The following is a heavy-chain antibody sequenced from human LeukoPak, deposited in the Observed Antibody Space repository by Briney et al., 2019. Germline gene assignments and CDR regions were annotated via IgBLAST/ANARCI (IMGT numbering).Heavy chain of an antibody. J-gene: IGHJ4*02. CDR1: GFTFSNYG. V-gene: IGHV3-33*01. D-gene: IGHD2-15*01. CDR3: ARDRTGRYCSGGSCFGLDY. CDR2: IWYDGSNK. Sequence: GRSLRLSCAASGFTFSNYGMHWVRQAPGKGLEWVAVIWYDGSNKYYVDSVKGRFTISRDNSKNTLYLQMNSLRAEDTAVYYCARDRTGRYCSGGSCFGLDYWGQGTLVTVSS.